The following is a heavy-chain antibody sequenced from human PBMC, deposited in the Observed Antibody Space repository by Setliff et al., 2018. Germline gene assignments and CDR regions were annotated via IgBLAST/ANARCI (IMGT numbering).Heavy chain of an antibody. D-gene: IGHD3-10*01. V-gene: IGHV1-2*02. CDR2: INPKSGVT. CDR3: AKNGFGVVALGVNNWFDP. J-gene: IGHJ5*02. CDR1: GYTFTASY. Sequence: ASVKVSCKTSGYTFTASYIHWVRQAPGQGLEWMGWINPKSGVTKYAQRFEGGVTMTGDTSIKTVYMELSRLRYDDTAVYYCAKNGFGVVALGVNNWFDPWGQGTLVTVSS.